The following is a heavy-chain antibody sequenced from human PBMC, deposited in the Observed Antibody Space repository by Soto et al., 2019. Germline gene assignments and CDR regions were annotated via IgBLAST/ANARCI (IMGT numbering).Heavy chain of an antibody. CDR2: IYYSGST. J-gene: IGHJ4*02. D-gene: IGHD3-22*01. Sequence: SETLSLTCTVSGGSISSSSYYWGWIRQPPGKGLEWIGSIYYSGSTYYNPSLKGRVTISVDTSKNQFSLKLSSVTAADTAVYYCARRGDSSGYSDYILDYWGQGTLVTVSS. CDR1: GGSISSSSYY. V-gene: IGHV4-39*01. CDR3: ARRGDSSGYSDYILDY.